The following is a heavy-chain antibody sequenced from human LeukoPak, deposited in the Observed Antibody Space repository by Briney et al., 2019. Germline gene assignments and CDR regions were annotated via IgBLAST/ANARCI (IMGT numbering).Heavy chain of an antibody. CDR2: ISAYNGNT. CDR3: ARAAYDFWSGYHNWFDP. CDR1: GYTFSSYD. D-gene: IGHD3-3*01. V-gene: IGHV1-18*01. J-gene: IGHJ5*02. Sequence: ASVKVSCKASGYTFSSYDISWVRQAPGQGLEWMGRISAYNGNTNYAQKLQGRVTMTTDTSTSTAYMGLRSLRSDDTAVYYCARAAYDFWSGYHNWFDPWGQGTLVTVSS.